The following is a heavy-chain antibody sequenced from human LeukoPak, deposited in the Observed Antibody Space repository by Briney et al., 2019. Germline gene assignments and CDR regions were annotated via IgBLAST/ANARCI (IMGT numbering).Heavy chain of an antibody. CDR3: ARAIGKSEGY. CDR2: ISYDGSNK. D-gene: IGHD4-23*01. Sequence: QTGGSLRLSCAASGFTFSSYGMHWVRQAPGKGLEWVAVISYDGSNKYYADSVKGRFTISRDNSKNTLYLQMNSLRAEDTAVYYCARAIGKSEGYWGQGTLVTVSS. V-gene: IGHV3-30*03. CDR1: GFTFSSYG. J-gene: IGHJ4*02.